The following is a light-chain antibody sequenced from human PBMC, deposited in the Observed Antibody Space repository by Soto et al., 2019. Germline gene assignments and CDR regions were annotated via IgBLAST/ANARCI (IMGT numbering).Light chain of an antibody. Sequence: EIVMTQSPATLSVSPGDRATLSCRAGQSVSSNLAWYQQKPGQAPRRLIYGASTRATGIPARFSGSGSGTAFTLTISSLQSEDFAVYYCQRYNAWPMTFGQGTRLDIK. CDR2: GAS. CDR1: QSVSSN. J-gene: IGKJ5*01. V-gene: IGKV3-15*01. CDR3: QRYNAWPMT.